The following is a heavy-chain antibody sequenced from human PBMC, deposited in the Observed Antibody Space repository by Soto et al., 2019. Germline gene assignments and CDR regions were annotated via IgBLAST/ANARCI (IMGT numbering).Heavy chain of an antibody. CDR3: ARDLGYYDSSGRRSAFDI. D-gene: IGHD3-22*01. CDR2: ISSSSSYI. CDR1: GFTFSSYS. V-gene: IGHV3-21*01. J-gene: IGHJ3*02. Sequence: GGSLRLSCAASGFTFSSYSMNWVRQAPGKGLEWVSSISSSSSYIYYADSVKGRFTISRDNAKNSLYLQMSSLRAEDTAVYYCARDLGYYDSSGRRSAFDIWGQGTMVTVSS.